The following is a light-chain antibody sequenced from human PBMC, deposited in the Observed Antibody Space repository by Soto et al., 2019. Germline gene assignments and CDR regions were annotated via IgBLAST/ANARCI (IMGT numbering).Light chain of an antibody. Sequence: QAVLTQEPSLTVSPGGTVTLTCGSNTGAVTTDHYPYWFQQKPGQAPRTLIWDTSNKHSWTPARFSGSLLGGQAALTLSGAQPEDEAEYSCLLSYTGTWVFGGGTKVTVL. V-gene: IGLV7-46*01. CDR2: DTS. CDR1: TGAVTTDHY. CDR3: LLSYTGTWV. J-gene: IGLJ3*02.